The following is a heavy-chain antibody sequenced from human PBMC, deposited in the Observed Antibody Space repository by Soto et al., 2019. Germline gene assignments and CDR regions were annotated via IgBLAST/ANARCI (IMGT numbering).Heavy chain of an antibody. V-gene: IGHV4-61*01. CDR2: IYYSGTT. D-gene: IGHD1-1*01. CDR1: GGSISSGYYY. J-gene: IGHJ5*02. Sequence: SETLSLTCSVSGGSISSGYYYWSWIRQPPGKGLEWIGRIYYSGTTNYNPSLKSRVTMSLDTSKNEVSLRMASVTAADTAVYFCAKDRSTMRWFDPWGQGILVTVSS. CDR3: AKDRSTMRWFDP.